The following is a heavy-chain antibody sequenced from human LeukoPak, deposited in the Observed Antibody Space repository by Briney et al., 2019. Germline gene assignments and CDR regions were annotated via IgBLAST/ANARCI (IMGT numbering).Heavy chain of an antibody. D-gene: IGHD3-10*01. CDR1: GGTFSSYA. CDR3: ARALVTMVRGVITFDY. Sequence: ASVKVSCKASGGTFSSYAISWVRQAPGQGLEWMGGIIPIFGTANYAQKFQGRVTITADESTSTAYMELSSLRSEDTAVYYYARALVTMVRGVITFDYWGQGTLVTVSS. J-gene: IGHJ4*02. V-gene: IGHV1-69*01. CDR2: IIPIFGTA.